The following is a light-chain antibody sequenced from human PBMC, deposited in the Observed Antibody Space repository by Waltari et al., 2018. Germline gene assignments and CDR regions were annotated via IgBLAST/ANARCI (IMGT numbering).Light chain of an antibody. CDR1: QGVGRW. CDR2: DAS. V-gene: IGKV1-5*01. Sequence: DIQMTQSPSTLSASIANRGTTTGRASQGVGRWLAWYQQKPGKAPKVLIYDASSLESGVPSRFSGSGSGTEFTLTISSLQPDDFATYYCQQYTTYSGTFGQGTKVEIK. CDR3: QQYTTYSGT. J-gene: IGKJ1*01.